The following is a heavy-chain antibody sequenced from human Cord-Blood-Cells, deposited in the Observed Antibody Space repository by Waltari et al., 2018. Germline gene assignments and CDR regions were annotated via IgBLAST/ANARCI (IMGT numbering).Heavy chain of an antibody. V-gene: IGHV3-21*01. J-gene: IGHJ4*02. D-gene: IGHD6-13*01. CDR2: IRCSSSYI. CDR1: GFTLGSAG. CDR3: ARDNHPGYSSSWYDY. Sequence: EVQLVESGGGLVKPGGSLRLSCQAPGFTLGSAGLNWFAQGHGKGVDVVSSIRCSSSYIYYADSVKGRFTISRDNAKNSLYLQMNSLRAEDTAVYYCARDNHPGYSSSWYDYWGQGTLVTVSS.